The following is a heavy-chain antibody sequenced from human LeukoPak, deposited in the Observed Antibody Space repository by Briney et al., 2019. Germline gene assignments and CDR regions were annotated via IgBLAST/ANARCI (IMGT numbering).Heavy chain of an antibody. Sequence: GGSLRLSCAASGFTFSSYSMNWVRQAPGKGLEWVSSISSSSSYIYYADSVKGRFTISRDNAKNSLYLQMNSLRAEDTAVYYCAKSEVSSGPPIDYWGQGTLVTVSS. CDR2: ISSSSSYI. J-gene: IGHJ4*02. V-gene: IGHV3-21*04. CDR1: GFTFSSYS. D-gene: IGHD3-22*01. CDR3: AKSEVSSGPPIDY.